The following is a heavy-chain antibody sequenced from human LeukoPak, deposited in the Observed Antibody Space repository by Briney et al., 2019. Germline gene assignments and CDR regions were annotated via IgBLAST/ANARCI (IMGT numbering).Heavy chain of an antibody. J-gene: IGHJ4*02. Sequence: GXSLRLSCAASGFTFSSYSMNWVRQAPGKGLEWVSYISSSSSTIYYEDSVKGRFTISRDNAKNSLYLQMNSLRAEDTAVYYCARAVERGYSYGYYFDYWGQGTLVTVSS. CDR3: ARAVERGYSYGYYFDY. V-gene: IGHV3-48*01. CDR2: ISSSSSTI. CDR1: GFTFSSYS. D-gene: IGHD5-18*01.